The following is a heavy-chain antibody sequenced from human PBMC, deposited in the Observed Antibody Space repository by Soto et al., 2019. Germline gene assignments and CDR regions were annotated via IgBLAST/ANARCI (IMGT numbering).Heavy chain of an antibody. CDR1: GYTFSNYY. J-gene: IGHJ4*02. V-gene: IGHV1-46*01. CDR3: ARATRSGSPHFDY. Sequence: ASVKVSCKGAGYTFSNYYMHWVRQAPGQGLEWMGIINPSGDSTSYAQEFQGRVTMTRETSTSTLYMELSSLRSEDTAVYYCARATRSGSPHFDYWGQGTLVTAPQ. D-gene: IGHD5-12*01. CDR2: INPSGDST.